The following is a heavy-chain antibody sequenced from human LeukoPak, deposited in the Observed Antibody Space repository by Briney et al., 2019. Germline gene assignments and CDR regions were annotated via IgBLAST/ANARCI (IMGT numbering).Heavy chain of an antibody. D-gene: IGHD5-12*01. V-gene: IGHV1-2*02. CDR3: ARGNMEWLPFDY. Sequence: ASVKVSCKASGYSFTGYFIHWVRQAPGQGLEWMGWINPNSGGAKYTQKFQGRVTMTRDTSISTAYMELSRLRSDDRAVYYCARGNMEWLPFDYWGQGTLATVSS. J-gene: IGHJ4*02. CDR2: INPNSGGA. CDR1: GYSFTGYF.